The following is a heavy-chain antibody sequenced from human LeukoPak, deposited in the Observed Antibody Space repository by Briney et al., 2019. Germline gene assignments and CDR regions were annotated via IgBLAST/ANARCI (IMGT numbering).Heavy chain of an antibody. CDR3: TTEYWGSNY. CDR2: IKSNTNGGTT. D-gene: IGHD7-27*01. J-gene: IGHJ4*02. Sequence: GGSLRLSCAGSGFSFSSAWMNWVRQAPGKGLEWVGLIKSNTNGGTTAYAAPVKGRFTISRDDSKNTLYLQMDSLKTEDTGVYYCTTEYWGSNYWGQGTLGTVSS. CDR1: GFSFSSAW. V-gene: IGHV3-15*07.